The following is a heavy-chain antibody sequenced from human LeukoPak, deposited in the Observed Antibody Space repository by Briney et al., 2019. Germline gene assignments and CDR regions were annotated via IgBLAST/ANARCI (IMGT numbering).Heavy chain of an antibody. V-gene: IGHV4-34*01. CDR2: ISHSGST. J-gene: IGHJ4*02. D-gene: IGHD5-18*01. CDR3: ARGWVQLWTY. Sequence: SETLSLTCAVYGGSFSGYYWSWIRQPPGKGLEWIGEISHSGSTNYNPSLKSRVTISVDTSKNQFSLKLSSVTAADTAVYYCARGWVQLWTYWGQGTLVTVSS. CDR1: GGSFSGYY.